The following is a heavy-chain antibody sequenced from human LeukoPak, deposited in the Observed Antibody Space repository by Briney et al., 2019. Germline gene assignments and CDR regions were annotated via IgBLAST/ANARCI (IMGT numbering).Heavy chain of an antibody. V-gene: IGHV3-74*01. J-gene: IGHJ4*02. CDR3: ARDLDIVVVVAATPVV. CDR1: GFTFSNYW. Sequence: GGSLRLSCAASGFTFSNYWMHWVRQAPGKGLVWVSRINSDGSSTSYADSVKGRFTISRDNAKNTLYLQMNSLRAEDTAVYYCARDLDIVVVVAATPVVWGQGTLVTVSS. CDR2: INSDGSST. D-gene: IGHD2-15*01.